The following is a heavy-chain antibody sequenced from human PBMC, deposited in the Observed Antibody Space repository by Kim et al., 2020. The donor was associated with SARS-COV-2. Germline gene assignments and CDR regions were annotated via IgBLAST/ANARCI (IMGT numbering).Heavy chain of an antibody. J-gene: IGHJ3*01. CDR3: ARSRGSRVTMIVVVIDAFYL. V-gene: IGHV4-31*03. D-gene: IGHD3-22*01. CDR1: GGSISSGGYY. CDR2: IHYSGST. Sequence: SETLSLTCTVSGGSISSGGYYWSWIRQHPGKGLEWIGYIHYSGSTYYNPSLKSRVTISVDTSKNQFSLKLSSVTAADTAVYYCARSRGSRVTMIVVVIDAFYLWGQGTMVTVSS.